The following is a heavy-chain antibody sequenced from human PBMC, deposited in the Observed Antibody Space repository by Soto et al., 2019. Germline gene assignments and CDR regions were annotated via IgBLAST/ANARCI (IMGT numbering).Heavy chain of an antibody. CDR2: INHSGST. CDR1: GGSFSGYY. CDR3: ASTAAVYADYYGMDV. J-gene: IGHJ6*02. Sequence: PSETLSLTCAVYGGSFSGYYWSWIRQPPGKGLEWIGEINHSGSTNYNPSLKSRVTISVDTSKNQFSLKLSSVTAAGTAVYYCASTAAVYADYYGMDVWGQGTTVTVSS. V-gene: IGHV4-34*01. D-gene: IGHD2-2*01.